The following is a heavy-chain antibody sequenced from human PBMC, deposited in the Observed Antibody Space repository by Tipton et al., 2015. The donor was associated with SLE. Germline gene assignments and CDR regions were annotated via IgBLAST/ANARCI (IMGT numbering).Heavy chain of an antibody. Sequence: GLVKPSETLSLTCAVYGGSFSGYYWGWIRQPPGKGLEWIGSIYHSGSTYYNPSLKSRVTISVDTSKNQFSLKLSSVTAADTAVYYCARVGATIYYFDYWGQGTLVTVSS. CDR1: GGSFSGYY. CDR3: ARVGATIYYFDY. V-gene: IGHV4-38-2*01. J-gene: IGHJ4*02. D-gene: IGHD1-26*01. CDR2: IYHSGST.